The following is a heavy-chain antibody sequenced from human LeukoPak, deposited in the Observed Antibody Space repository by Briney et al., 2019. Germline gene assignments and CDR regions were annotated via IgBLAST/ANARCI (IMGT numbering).Heavy chain of an antibody. J-gene: IGHJ4*02. D-gene: IGHD6-25*01. Sequence: GGSLRLSCAASGFTFSSYSMNWVRQAPGKGLEWVSYISSSSSTIYYADSVKGRFTISRDNAKNSLYLQMNSLRAEDTAVYYCAKVIQRKIDYWGQGTLVTVSS. CDR1: GFTFSSYS. V-gene: IGHV3-48*01. CDR2: ISSSSSTI. CDR3: AKVIQRKIDY.